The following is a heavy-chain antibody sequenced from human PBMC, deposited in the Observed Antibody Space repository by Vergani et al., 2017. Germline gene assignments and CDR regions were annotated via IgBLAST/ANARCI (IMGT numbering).Heavy chain of an antibody. CDR3: ARVRLAREKRCSGGSCYRGYFDY. V-gene: IGHV3-30-3*01. CDR1: GFTFSSYA. Sequence: QVQLVESGGGLVKPGGSLRLSCAASGFTFSSYAMHWVRQAPGKGLEWVAVISYDGSNKYYADSVKGRFTISRDNSKNTLYLQMNSLRAEDTAVYYCARVRLAREKRCSGGSCYRGYFDYWGQGTLVTVSS. D-gene: IGHD2-15*01. J-gene: IGHJ4*02. CDR2: ISYDGSNK.